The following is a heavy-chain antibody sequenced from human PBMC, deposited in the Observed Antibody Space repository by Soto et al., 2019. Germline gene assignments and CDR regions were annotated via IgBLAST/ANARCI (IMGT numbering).Heavy chain of an antibody. CDR3: AMTRLYDTGTNDYHRDALDI. Sequence: EVQLLESGGGMVEPRGSLKLSCAASGFSFGTYVMNWVRQAPGKGLEWVSGISGSGGRVYSADSVKGRFTISRDNSRNTLYLQMNSLRAEHTAIYYCAMTRLYDTGTNDYHRDALDIWGQGTQVTVSS. CDR1: GFSFGTYV. V-gene: IGHV3-23*01. J-gene: IGHJ3*02. D-gene: IGHD3-22*01. CDR2: ISGSGGRV.